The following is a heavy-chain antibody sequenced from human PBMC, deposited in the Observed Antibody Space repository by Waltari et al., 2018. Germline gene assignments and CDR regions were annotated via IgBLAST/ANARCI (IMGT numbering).Heavy chain of an antibody. V-gene: IGHV3-30*18. CDR1: AFTFRSFG. Sequence: QVPLLESGGGVVQPGQSLRLSWEASAFTFRSFGIHWFRQAPGKELEWGALISYDGSDTYYLDSVKGRFSISRDNSKNTLYLQMNNLRPEDTAVYYCAKEGGAVAGTLDYWGQGTRVTVSS. CDR2: ISYDGSDT. CDR3: AKEGGAVAGTLDY. D-gene: IGHD6-19*01. J-gene: IGHJ4*02.